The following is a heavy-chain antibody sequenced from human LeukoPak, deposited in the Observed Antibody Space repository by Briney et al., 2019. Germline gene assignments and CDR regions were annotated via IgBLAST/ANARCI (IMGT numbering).Heavy chain of an antibody. CDR2: INHSGST. CDR3: ARLPRFDYYYYMDV. D-gene: IGHD3-3*01. Sequence: SETLSLTCAVYGGSFSGYYWSWIRQPPGKGLEWIGEINHSGSTNYNPSLKSRVTISVDTSKNQFSLKLSSVTAADMAVYYCARLPRFDYYYYMDVWGKGTTVTVSS. V-gene: IGHV4-34*01. J-gene: IGHJ6*03. CDR1: GGSFSGYY.